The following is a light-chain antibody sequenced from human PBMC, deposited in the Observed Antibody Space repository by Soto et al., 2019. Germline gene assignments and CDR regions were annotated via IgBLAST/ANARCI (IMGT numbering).Light chain of an antibody. J-gene: IGLJ2*01. CDR1: SSDVGGYNY. V-gene: IGLV2-14*01. Sequence: QSALTQPASVSGSPGQSITISCTGTSSDVGGYNYVSWYQQHPGKAPKLMIFDVSNRPSGVSNRFSASKSGNTASLTISGLPAEDEAYYYCGSNTSSSPLHEVFCGGTKVTDL. CDR2: DVS. CDR3: GSNTSSSPLHEV.